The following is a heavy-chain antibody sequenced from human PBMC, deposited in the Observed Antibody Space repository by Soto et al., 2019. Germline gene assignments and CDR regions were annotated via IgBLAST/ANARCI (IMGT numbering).Heavy chain of an antibody. CDR2: IYKTGST. CDR1: GGSINSGGHY. Sequence: SETLSLTCSVSGGSINSGGHYWSWIRQHPGKGLEWIGHIYKTGSTDFNPSLKDRLTISIDTSKNQFSLSLRSVTDADTAVYYCARDRIQFSVDVWGQGTTVTVS. V-gene: IGHV4-31*03. D-gene: IGHD5-18*01. CDR3: ARDRIQFSVDV. J-gene: IGHJ6*02.